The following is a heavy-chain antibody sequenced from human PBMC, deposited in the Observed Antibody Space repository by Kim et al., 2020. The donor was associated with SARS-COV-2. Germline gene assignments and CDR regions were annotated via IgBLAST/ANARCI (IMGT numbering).Heavy chain of an antibody. V-gene: IGHV3-7*01. CDR3: ARGGRDIVVVPAANLNY. D-gene: IGHD2-2*01. Sequence: GGSLRLSCAASGFTFSSYWMSWVRQAPGKGLEWVANIKQDGSEKYYVDSVKGRFTISRDNAKNSLYLQMNSLRAEDTAVYYCARGGRDIVVVPAANLNYWGQGTLVTVSS. CDR1: GFTFSSYW. J-gene: IGHJ4*02. CDR2: IKQDGSEK.